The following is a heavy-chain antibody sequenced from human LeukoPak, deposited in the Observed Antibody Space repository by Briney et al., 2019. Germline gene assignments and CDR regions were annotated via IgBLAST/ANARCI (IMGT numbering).Heavy chain of an antibody. CDR3: AKDFRPFCSGGSCYSVDY. CDR1: GFTFSSYG. J-gene: IGHJ4*02. D-gene: IGHD2-15*01. CDR2: IWYDGSNK. Sequence: GGSLRLSCAASGFTFSSYGMHWVRQAPGKGLEWVVVIWYDGSNKYYADSVKGRFTISRDNSKNTLYLQMNSLRAEDTAVYYCAKDFRPFCSGGSCYSVDYWGQGTLVTVSS. V-gene: IGHV3-33*06.